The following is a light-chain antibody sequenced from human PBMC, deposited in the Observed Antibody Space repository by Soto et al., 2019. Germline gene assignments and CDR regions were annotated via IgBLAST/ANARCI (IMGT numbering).Light chain of an antibody. CDR2: NAS. CDR1: QSISRW. Sequence: GERVAITCRASQSISRWLAWYQQKAGXAPKLLVDNASSLESGGPSRLSGSGSGTEFTLTISSLLPYDFANYYCQQYKSDPRTFGGGTKVDIK. J-gene: IGKJ4*01. V-gene: IGKV1-5*01. CDR3: QQYKSDPRT.